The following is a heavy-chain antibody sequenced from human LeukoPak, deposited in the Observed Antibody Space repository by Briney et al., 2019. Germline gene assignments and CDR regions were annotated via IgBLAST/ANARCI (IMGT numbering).Heavy chain of an antibody. V-gene: IGHV3-20*04. CDR1: GFTFSSRDW. CDR2: INWNGGST. Sequence: GGSLRLSCVASGFTFSSRDWMTWVRQAPGKGLEWVSGINWNGGSTGYADSVKGRFTISRDNAKNSLYLQMNSLRAEDTALYYCARDGVSGYDYSYGFDYWGQGTLVTVSS. CDR3: ARDGVSGYDYSYGFDY. J-gene: IGHJ4*02. D-gene: IGHD5-12*01.